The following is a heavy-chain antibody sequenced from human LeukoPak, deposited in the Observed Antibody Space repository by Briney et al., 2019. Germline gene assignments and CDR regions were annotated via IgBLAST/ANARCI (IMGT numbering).Heavy chain of an antibody. J-gene: IGHJ6*02. CDR2: INHSEST. D-gene: IGHD3-10*01. Sequence: SETLSLTCAVYGGTFTGNYWTWIRQPPGKGLEWIGEINHSESTNYNPSLKSRVTIVVDTSKKQFSLKLTSVTAADTAVYYCARGLIGYYYGSGSTYYYGMDVWGQGTTVTVSS. V-gene: IGHV4-34*01. CDR1: GGTFTGNY. CDR3: ARGLIGYYYGSGSTYYYGMDV.